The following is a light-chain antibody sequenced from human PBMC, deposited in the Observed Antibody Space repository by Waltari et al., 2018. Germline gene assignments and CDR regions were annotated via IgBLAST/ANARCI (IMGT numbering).Light chain of an antibody. CDR3: SSYTSSSTWV. J-gene: IGLJ3*02. V-gene: IGLV2-14*01. Sequence: QSALTQPASVSASPGQSLTISCPGTITDVGGYNYVSWYQKHPGKAPKFMIYDVSQRPSGVSNRFSGSRSGNTASLTISGLQAEDEADYYCSSYTSSSTWVFGGGTKLTVL. CDR2: DVS. CDR1: ITDVGGYNY.